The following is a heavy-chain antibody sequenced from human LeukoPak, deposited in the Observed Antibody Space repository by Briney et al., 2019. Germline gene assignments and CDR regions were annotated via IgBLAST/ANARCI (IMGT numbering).Heavy chain of an antibody. CDR3: ARGAFDSGGYYCDAVDM. V-gene: IGHV3-23*01. D-gene: IGHD3-22*01. J-gene: IGHJ3*02. Sequence: GGSLRLSCAASGFTFSSYGMSWVRHPPGKGLEGGTSISGSGGSKYFADSVKDRLTIPRDNNKNTLYLQMNSLISEHTPVYYCARGAFDSGGYYCDAVDMWGGGTIVTVSS. CDR1: GFTFSSYG. CDR2: ISGSGGSK.